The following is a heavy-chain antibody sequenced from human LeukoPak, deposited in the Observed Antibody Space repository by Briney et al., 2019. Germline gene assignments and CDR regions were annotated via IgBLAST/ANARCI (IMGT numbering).Heavy chain of an antibody. CDR3: VRGDWYFES. J-gene: IGHJ4*02. V-gene: IGHV3-7*04. Sequence: GGSLRLSCVPSGFTFSDSRMTWVRQAPGKGLQWVANVNRDGTEKHFLDSVEGRFTISRDNAKKSLYLQMSSLRPQDTAVYFCVRGDWYFESWGQGALVTVSS. CDR2: VNRDGTEK. CDR1: GFTFSDSR. D-gene: IGHD2-21*01.